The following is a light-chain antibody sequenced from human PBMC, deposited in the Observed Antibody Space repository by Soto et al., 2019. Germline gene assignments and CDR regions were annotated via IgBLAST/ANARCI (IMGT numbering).Light chain of an antibody. CDR1: QGISIY. CDR3: QQYYSFPWT. J-gene: IGKJ1*01. Sequence: AIQLTQSPASLSASLGDRVTITCRASQGISIYLAWYRQMPGKAPKLLIHGASALQSGVPSRFSGSGSGTDFILTISCLQSEDFEAYYCQQYYSFPWTFGQGTKVDIK. CDR2: GAS. V-gene: IGKV1-8*01.